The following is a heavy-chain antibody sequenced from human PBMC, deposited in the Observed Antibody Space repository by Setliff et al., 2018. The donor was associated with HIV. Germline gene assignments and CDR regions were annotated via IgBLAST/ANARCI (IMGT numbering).Heavy chain of an antibody. D-gene: IGHD1-26*01. J-gene: IGHJ4*02. CDR3: AKDRFSGSSSLDS. CDR1: GFTFTNYA. CDR2: IWYDGTNE. V-gene: IGHV3-30*02. Sequence: PGGSLRLSCAASGFTFTNYAMHWVRQAPGKGLEWVANIWYDGTNENYVDSVKGRFTISRDNSKNTLYLQMNSLKSEDTAIYYCAKDRFSGSSSLDSWGQGTLVTVSS.